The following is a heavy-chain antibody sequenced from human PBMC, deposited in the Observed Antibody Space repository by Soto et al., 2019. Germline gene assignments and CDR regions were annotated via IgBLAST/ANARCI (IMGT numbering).Heavy chain of an antibody. CDR3: ARVVLGWFDT. CDR1: GGSISSGGYS. V-gene: IGHV4-30-2*01. CDR2: IYHIGST. J-gene: IGHJ5*02. D-gene: IGHD2-15*01. Sequence: QLQLQESGSGLVKPSQTLSLTCAVSGGSISSGGYSWSWIRKPPGKGLEWIGYIYHIGSTYSNPSLKSRVTISVDRSKNQFSLKLSSATAADTAVYYCARVVLGWFDTWGQGTLVTVSS.